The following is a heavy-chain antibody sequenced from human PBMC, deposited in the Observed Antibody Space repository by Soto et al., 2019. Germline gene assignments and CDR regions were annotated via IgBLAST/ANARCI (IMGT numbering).Heavy chain of an antibody. V-gene: IGHV4-4*07. CDR1: GGSISSYY. D-gene: IGHD3-10*01. Sequence: SETLSLTCTVSGGSISSYYCSWIRQPAGKGLEWIGRIYTSGSTNYNPSLKSRVTMSVDTSKNQFSLKLSSVTAADTAVYYCARENYYGSGSYYYYYYYGMDVWGQGTTVTVSS. CDR2: IYTSGST. CDR3: ARENYYGSGSYYYYYYYGMDV. J-gene: IGHJ6*02.